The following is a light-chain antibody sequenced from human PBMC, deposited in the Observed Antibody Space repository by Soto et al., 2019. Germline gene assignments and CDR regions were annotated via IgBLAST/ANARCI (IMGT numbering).Light chain of an antibody. CDR1: SSDVGYYNY. Sequence: QSALTQPASVSGSPGQSITISCTGTSSDVGYYNYVSWYQQHPGKAPKLMIYDVRNRPSGVSNRFSGSKSGNTASLTISGLQAKDEADYYCSSYTSSSTYVFGTGTKVTVL. J-gene: IGLJ1*01. CDR2: DVR. CDR3: SSYTSSSTYV. V-gene: IGLV2-14*03.